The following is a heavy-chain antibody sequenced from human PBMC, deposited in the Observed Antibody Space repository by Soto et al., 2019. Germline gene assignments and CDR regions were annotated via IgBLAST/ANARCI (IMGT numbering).Heavy chain of an antibody. V-gene: IGHV1-2*04. CDR3: ARESGGATATLDYYYFYMDV. J-gene: IGHJ6*03. CDR1: GDSFNDYY. D-gene: IGHD5-12*01. CDR2: INPNGGAT. Sequence: QVPLVQSGAEVRKPGASVTVSCRSSGDSFNDYYIHWGRQAPGQGFEWMGWINPNGGATKYAQKFQGWVSMTRDTSIRTVYMQLSRLRSDDTAVYYCARESGGATATLDYYYFYMDVWGTGTTVTVSS.